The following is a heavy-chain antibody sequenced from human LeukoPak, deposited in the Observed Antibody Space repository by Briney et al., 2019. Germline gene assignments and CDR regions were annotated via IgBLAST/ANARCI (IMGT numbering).Heavy chain of an antibody. D-gene: IGHD1-26*01. CDR2: ISSSSSYI. Sequence: GGSLRLSCAASGFTFSSYSMNWVSQAPGKGLEWVSSISSSSSYIYYADSVKGRFTISRDNAKNSLYLQMNSLRAEDTAVYYCARDFGGIIRRGAFDIWGQGTMVTVSS. CDR1: GFTFSSYS. CDR3: ARDFGGIIRRGAFDI. J-gene: IGHJ3*02. V-gene: IGHV3-21*01.